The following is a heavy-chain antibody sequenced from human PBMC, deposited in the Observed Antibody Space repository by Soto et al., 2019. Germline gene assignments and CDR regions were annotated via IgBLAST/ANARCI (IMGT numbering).Heavy chain of an antibody. V-gene: IGHV3-21*01. CDR2: ISSSSSYI. D-gene: IGHD5-18*01. CDR1: GFTFSSYS. Sequence: PAESLTLSCAASGFTFSSYSMNWVRQAPGKGMEWVSSISSSSSYIYYADTVKGRFTISRDNAKNSLYLQMNSLSAEDTAVYYCARDLYSPPQSYYYGMDVWGQGATVTVSS. CDR3: ARDLYSPPQSYYYGMDV. J-gene: IGHJ6*02.